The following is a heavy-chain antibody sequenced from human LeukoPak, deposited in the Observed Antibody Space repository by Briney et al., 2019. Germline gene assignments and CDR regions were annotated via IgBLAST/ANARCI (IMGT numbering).Heavy chain of an antibody. J-gene: IGHJ4*02. Sequence: PGGSLRLSCAASGFTFSSFGMSWVRHTPAKGLEWVSAISGSGDSTYYADSVKGRFTISRDNSKNTLYLQMNSLRAEDTAVYYCAKGDTAMVPGGILDYWGQGTLVTVSS. CDR1: GFTFSSFG. D-gene: IGHD5-18*01. CDR2: ISGSGDST. V-gene: IGHV3-23*01. CDR3: AKGDTAMVPGGILDY.